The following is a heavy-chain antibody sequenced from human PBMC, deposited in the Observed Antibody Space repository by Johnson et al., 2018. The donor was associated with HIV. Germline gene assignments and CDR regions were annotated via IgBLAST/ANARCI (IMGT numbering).Heavy chain of an antibody. Sequence: VQLVESGGGLIQPGGSLRLSCAASGFTVSSYYMSWVRQAPGKGLEWVANIKQDGSEKYCVDSVKGRFTISRDNAKNSLYLQMNSLRAEDTALYYCARDHLSSRGAFDIWGQGTMVTVSS. CDR1: GFTVSSYY. V-gene: IGHV3-7*03. CDR3: ARDHLSSRGAFDI. D-gene: IGHD6-13*01. CDR2: IKQDGSEK. J-gene: IGHJ3*02.